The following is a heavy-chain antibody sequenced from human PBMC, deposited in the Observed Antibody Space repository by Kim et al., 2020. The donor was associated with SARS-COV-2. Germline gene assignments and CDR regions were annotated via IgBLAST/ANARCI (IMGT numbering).Heavy chain of an antibody. V-gene: IGHV3-13*01. Sequence: PGSVMGRFTISRENAKNSLYLQMNSLRAGDTAVYYCARASGWSGSWFDPWGQGTLVTVSS. D-gene: IGHD6-19*01. J-gene: IGHJ5*02. CDR3: ARASGWSGSWFDP.